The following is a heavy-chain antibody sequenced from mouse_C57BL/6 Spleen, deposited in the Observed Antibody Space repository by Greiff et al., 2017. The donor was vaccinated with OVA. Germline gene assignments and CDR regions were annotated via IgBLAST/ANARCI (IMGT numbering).Heavy chain of an antibody. CDR2: IDPSDSYT. Sequence: VQLQQPGAELVRPGTSVKLSCKASGYTFTSYWMHWVKQRPGQGLEWIGVIDPSDSYTNYNQKFKGKATLTVDTSSSTAYMQLSSLTSEDSAVYYCASQLGDYWGQGTTLTVSS. V-gene: IGHV1-59*01. CDR3: ASQLGDY. D-gene: IGHD4-1*02. J-gene: IGHJ2*01. CDR1: GYTFTSYW.